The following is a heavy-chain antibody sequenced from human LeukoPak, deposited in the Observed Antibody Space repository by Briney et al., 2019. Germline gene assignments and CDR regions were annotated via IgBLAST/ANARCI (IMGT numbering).Heavy chain of an antibody. J-gene: IGHJ6*02. CDR2: IYPGDSDT. Sequence: GESLKISCMGSGFSFTSYWVGWVRQMPGKGLEWMGLIYPGDSDTRYSPSFQGQVTISADKSISTAYLQWSSLKASDTAMYYCARVGRVGSYYYGMDVWGQGTTVTVSS. CDR1: GFSFTSYW. V-gene: IGHV5-51*01. D-gene: IGHD3-10*01. CDR3: ARVGRVGSYYYGMDV.